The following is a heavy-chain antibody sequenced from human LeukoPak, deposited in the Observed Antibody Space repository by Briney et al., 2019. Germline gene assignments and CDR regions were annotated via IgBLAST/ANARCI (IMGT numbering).Heavy chain of an antibody. Sequence: SETLSLTCTVSGVSISSSNSYWGWIRQPPGKGLEWIGYIYYSGSTNYNPSLKSRVTISVDTSKNQFSLKLSSVTAADTAVYYCARETSQKGAHYMDVWGKGTTVTISS. V-gene: IGHV4-61*01. CDR2: IYYSGST. J-gene: IGHJ6*03. CDR1: GVSISSSNSY. CDR3: ARETSQKGAHYMDV. D-gene: IGHD3-16*01.